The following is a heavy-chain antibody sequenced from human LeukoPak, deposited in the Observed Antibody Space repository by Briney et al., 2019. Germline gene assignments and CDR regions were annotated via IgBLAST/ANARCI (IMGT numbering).Heavy chain of an antibody. J-gene: IGHJ3*02. CDR3: ARDSGYSAFDI. CDR1: GYTFTSYA. Sequence: GASVKVSCKASGYTFTSYAMHWVRQAPGQRLEWMGWINADNGNTKYSQKFQGRVTITRDTSASTAYMELSSLRSEDTAVYYCARDSGYSAFDIWGQGTMVTVSS. D-gene: IGHD6-13*01. V-gene: IGHV1-3*01. CDR2: INADNGNT.